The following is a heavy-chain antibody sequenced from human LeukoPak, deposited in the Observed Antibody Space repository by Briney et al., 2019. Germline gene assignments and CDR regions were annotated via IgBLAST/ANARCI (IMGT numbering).Heavy chain of an antibody. Sequence: SETLSLICTVSGGSISSSSYYWGWIRQPPGKGLEWIGNIYYSGSTYYNPSLKSRVTISVDTSKNQFSLKLSSVTTSDTALYYCARDLGVRFESWGQGILVTVSS. J-gene: IGHJ4*02. V-gene: IGHV4-39*07. CDR3: ARDLGVRFES. CDR2: IYYSGST. CDR1: GGSISSSSYY. D-gene: IGHD3-16*01.